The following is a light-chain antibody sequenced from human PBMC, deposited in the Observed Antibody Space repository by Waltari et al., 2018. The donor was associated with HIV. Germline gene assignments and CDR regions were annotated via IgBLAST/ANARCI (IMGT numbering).Light chain of an antibody. J-gene: IGLJ3*02. CDR2: GEN. V-gene: IGLV3-19*01. CDR3: NSRDSSGHWF. CDR1: SVRSYY. Sequence: SSELTQDPAVSVALGQTVRITCQGDSVRSYYASWYQQKPGQAPVLVVSGENNRPSGIPDRFSGSRSGNTASLTIAGAQTEDEADYYCNSRDSSGHWFFGGGTKVTVL.